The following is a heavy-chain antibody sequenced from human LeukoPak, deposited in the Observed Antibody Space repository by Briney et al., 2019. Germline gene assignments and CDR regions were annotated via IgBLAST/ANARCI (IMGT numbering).Heavy chain of an antibody. V-gene: IGHV4-4*07. D-gene: IGHD6-6*01. CDR3: ARDAGSSYHYYYYYGMDV. CDR1: GGSISSYY. Sequence: SETLSLTCTVSGGSISSYYWSWIRQPAGKGLEWIGRIYTSGSTNYNPSLKSRVTMSVDTSKNQFSLKLSSVTAADTAVYYCARDAGSSYHYYYYYGMDVWGQGTTVTVSS. J-gene: IGHJ6*02. CDR2: IYTSGST.